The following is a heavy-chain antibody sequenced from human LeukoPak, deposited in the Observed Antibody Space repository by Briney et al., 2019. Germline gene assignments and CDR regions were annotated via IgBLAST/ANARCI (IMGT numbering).Heavy chain of an antibody. CDR3: ARGARRWYFDL. D-gene: IGHD3-16*01. Sequence: PSETLSLTCTVSGGSISSDYWSWIRQPPGKGLEWIGYVYYSGSTNYNPSLKSRVTTSVDTSKNQFSLKLSSVTAADTAVYYCARGARRWYFDLWGRGTLVTVSS. CDR2: VYYSGST. CDR1: GGSISSDY. V-gene: IGHV4-59*08. J-gene: IGHJ2*01.